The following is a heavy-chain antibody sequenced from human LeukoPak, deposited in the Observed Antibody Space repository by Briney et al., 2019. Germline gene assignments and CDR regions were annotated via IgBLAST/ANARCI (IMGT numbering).Heavy chain of an antibody. V-gene: IGHV3-11*01. D-gene: IGHD3-16*01. Sequence: PGGSLRLSCAASGFTFSDYYMSWIRQAPGKGLEWVSYISSSGSTIYYAGSVKGRFTISRDNTKNSLYLHMNSLRTEDTAFYYCTKDVFDFGGYFELWGRGTLVTVSS. CDR3: TKDVFDFGGYFEL. CDR1: GFTFSDYY. CDR2: ISSSGSTI. J-gene: IGHJ2*01.